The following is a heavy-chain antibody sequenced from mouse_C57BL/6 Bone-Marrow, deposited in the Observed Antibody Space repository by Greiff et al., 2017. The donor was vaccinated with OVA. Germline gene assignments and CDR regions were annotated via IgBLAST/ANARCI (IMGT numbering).Heavy chain of an antibody. V-gene: IGHV1-58*01. Sequence: VQLQQSGAELVRPGSSVKMSCKTSGYSFTSYGINWVKQRPGPGLEWIGYIYLGNGYTEYNEKFKAKATLTSETSSSTAYMQRSSLTSEDSAIYFCANYYGSSRFAYWGQGTLVTVSA. CDR3: ANYYGSSRFAY. CDR1: GYSFTSYG. D-gene: IGHD1-1*01. CDR2: IYLGNGYT. J-gene: IGHJ3*01.